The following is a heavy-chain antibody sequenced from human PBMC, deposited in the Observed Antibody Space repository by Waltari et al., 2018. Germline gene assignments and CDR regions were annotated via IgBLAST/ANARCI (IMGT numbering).Heavy chain of an antibody. CDR1: GGSFSGYY. Sequence: QVQLQQWGAGLFKPSETLSLTCAVVGGSFSGYYWSWIRQPPGKGLGWIGEINHCGSTNYNPSLKSRVTISVDTSKIQFSLKLSSVTAADTAVYYCARACSSSWRWFDPWGQGTLVTVSS. CDR2: INHCGST. D-gene: IGHD6-13*01. V-gene: IGHV4-34*01. CDR3: ARACSSSWRWFDP. J-gene: IGHJ5*02.